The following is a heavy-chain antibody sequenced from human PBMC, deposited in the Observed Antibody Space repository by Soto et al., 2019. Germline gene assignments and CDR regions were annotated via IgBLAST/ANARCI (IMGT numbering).Heavy chain of an antibody. CDR2: INSVSGGA. V-gene: IGHV1-2*02. J-gene: IGHJ4*02. CDR3: ARGGSYYAH. D-gene: IGHD1-26*01. CDR1: GDTHTIYF. Sequence: QVQLVQSGAEVKQPGASVRVSCKASGDTHTIYFIHWLRQAPGQGLEWMGWINSVSGGANYAPRFQGRVAMTRDRSSATAFMGLSRLRSDDTAVYYCARGGSYYAHWGQGTLVTVSS.